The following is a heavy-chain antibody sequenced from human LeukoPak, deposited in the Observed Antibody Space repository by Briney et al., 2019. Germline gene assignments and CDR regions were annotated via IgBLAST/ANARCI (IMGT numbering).Heavy chain of an antibody. V-gene: IGHV4-39*01. J-gene: IGHJ4*02. D-gene: IGHD3-3*01. CDR2: IHYSGNT. Sequence: SETLSLTCTVSGGSTSSSNYYWGWIRQPPGKGLEWIGGIHYSGNTYYNPSLKSRVTISVDTSKNQFSLKLSSVAAADTAVYYCARLGAGPTYYDFWSGYSSFYFDYWGQGTLVTVSS. CDR3: ARLGAGPTYYDFWSGYSSFYFDY. CDR1: GGSTSSSNYY.